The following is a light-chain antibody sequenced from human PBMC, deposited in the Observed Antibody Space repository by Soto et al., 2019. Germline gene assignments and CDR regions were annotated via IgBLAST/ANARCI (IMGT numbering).Light chain of an antibody. J-gene: IGLJ2*01. CDR2: DVS. V-gene: IGLV2-14*01. Sequence: QSALTQPASVSGSPGQSITISCTGTSSDVGGYNYVSWYQQHPGKAPKLMIYDVSNRPSGVSNRFSGSKSGNTASLTISGLQAEDEAAYYCSSYTSSSTFDVVFGGGTKLTVL. CDR3: SSYTSSSTFDVV. CDR1: SSDVGGYNY.